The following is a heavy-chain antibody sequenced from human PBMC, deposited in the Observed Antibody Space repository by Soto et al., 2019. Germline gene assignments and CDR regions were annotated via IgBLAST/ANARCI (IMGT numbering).Heavy chain of an antibody. Sequence: GSLRLSCAASGFTFSSYAMSWVRQAPGKGLEWVSAISGSGGSTYYADSVKGRFTISRDNSKNTLYLQMNSLRAEDTAVYYCAKRGIEQGDTLGGVIAFNWFDPWGQGTLVTVS. D-gene: IGHD3-16*02. CDR3: AKRGIEQGDTLGGVIAFNWFDP. V-gene: IGHV3-23*01. CDR1: GFTFSSYA. J-gene: IGHJ5*02. CDR2: ISGSGGST.